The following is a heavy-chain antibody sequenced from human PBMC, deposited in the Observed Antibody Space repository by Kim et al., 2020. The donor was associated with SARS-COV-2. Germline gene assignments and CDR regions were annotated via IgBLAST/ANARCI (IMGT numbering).Heavy chain of an antibody. V-gene: IGHV3-9*01. CDR3: TRGRGGFNV. D-gene: IGHD3-16*01. Sequence: NIGYADSVKGRFTISRDNAENSVYLQMNSLRPEDTALYYCTRGRGGFNVWGQGTTVTVSS. J-gene: IGHJ6*02. CDR2: NI.